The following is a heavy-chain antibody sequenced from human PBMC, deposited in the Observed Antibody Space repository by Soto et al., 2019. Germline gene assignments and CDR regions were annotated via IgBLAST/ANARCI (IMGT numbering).Heavy chain of an antibody. CDR3: ARVYSSSWWPNYYYCSGMDV. Sequence: GSLRLSCAAAWCTFSSYWMSWVRQAPWKGLERVANIKQDGSEKYYVDSVKGRFTISRDNAKNSLYLQMNSLRAEDTAVYYCARVYSSSWWPNYYYCSGMDVWGQGTTVTVSS. J-gene: IGHJ6*02. V-gene: IGHV3-7*01. D-gene: IGHD6-13*01. CDR1: WCTFSSYW. CDR2: IKQDGSEK.